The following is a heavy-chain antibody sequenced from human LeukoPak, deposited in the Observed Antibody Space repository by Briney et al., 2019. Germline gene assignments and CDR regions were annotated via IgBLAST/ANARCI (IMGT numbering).Heavy chain of an antibody. CDR2: ISNSGSTV. V-gene: IGHV3-11*01. CDR1: GFTFSDYY. Sequence: PGGSLRLSCAASGFTFSDYYMSWIRQAPGKGLEWISYISNSGSTVYYADSVKGRFTISRDNAKNSVYVEMHSLRAEDTAVYYCAKALSNLIVVVTATGHFDYWGQGTLVTVSS. J-gene: IGHJ4*02. D-gene: IGHD2-21*02. CDR3: AKALSNLIVVVTATGHFDY.